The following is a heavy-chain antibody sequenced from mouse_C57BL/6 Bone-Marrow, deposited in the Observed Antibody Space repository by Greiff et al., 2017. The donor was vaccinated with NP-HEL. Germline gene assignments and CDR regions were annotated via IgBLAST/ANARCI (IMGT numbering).Heavy chain of an antibody. Sequence: QVHVKQPGAELVKPGASVKLSCKASGYTFTSYWMHWVKQRPGQGLEWIGMIHPNSGSTNYNEKFKSKATLTVDKSSSTAYMQLSSLTSEDSAVYYCALIPWYFDYWGQGTTLTVSS. CDR1: GYTFTSYW. D-gene: IGHD1-1*01. V-gene: IGHV1-64*01. J-gene: IGHJ2*01. CDR3: ALIPWYFDY. CDR2: IHPNSGST.